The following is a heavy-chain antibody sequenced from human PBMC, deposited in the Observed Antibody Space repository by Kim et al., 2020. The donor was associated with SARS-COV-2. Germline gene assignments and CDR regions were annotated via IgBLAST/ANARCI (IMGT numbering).Heavy chain of an antibody. Sequence: ASVKVSCKASGFSSSSSYMHWLRQAPGQGFQWMGIINPSDGSTSYAQEFQGRVSLTRDTSTSTVSMELSILRSEDTAVYYCVGYLYGGDSNDWFDPWGQGTLVTVSS. V-gene: IGHV1-46*01. D-gene: IGHD2-21*02. J-gene: IGHJ5*02. CDR3: VGYLYGGDSNDWFDP. CDR1: GFSSSSSY. CDR2: INPSDGST.